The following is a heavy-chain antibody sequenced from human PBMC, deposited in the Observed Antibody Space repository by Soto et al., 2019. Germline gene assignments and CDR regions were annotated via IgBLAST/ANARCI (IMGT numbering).Heavy chain of an antibody. CDR1: GFTFSTYG. V-gene: IGHV3-33*01. D-gene: IGHD2-15*01. J-gene: IGHJ3*01. CDR3: AGDRWFESGYAFDL. CDR2: IWYDGSDK. Sequence: QGQLVESGGGVVQPGRSLRLSCAASGFTFSTYGIHWVRQAPGKGLEWVTVIWYDGSDKYYADSVKGRFTISKDNSRNTVDLQMNSLRVEDTAVYYCAGDRWFESGYAFDLWGQGTMVTVSS.